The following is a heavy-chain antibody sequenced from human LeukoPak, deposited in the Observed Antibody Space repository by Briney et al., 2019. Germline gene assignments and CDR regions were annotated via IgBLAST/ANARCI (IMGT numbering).Heavy chain of an antibody. CDR2: TYYSGST. Sequence: PSETLSLTCTVSGGSISSGGYYCSWIRQHPGRGLEWIGYTYYSGSTYYNPSLKSRVTISVDTSKNQFSLKLSSVTAADTAVYYCARAISSIAARPTPQNWFDPWGQGTLVTVAS. D-gene: IGHD6-6*01. CDR1: GGSISSGGYY. J-gene: IGHJ5*02. V-gene: IGHV4-31*03. CDR3: ARAISSIAARPTPQNWFDP.